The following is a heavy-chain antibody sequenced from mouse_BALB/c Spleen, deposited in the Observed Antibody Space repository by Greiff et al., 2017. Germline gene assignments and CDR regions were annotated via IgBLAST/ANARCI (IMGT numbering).Heavy chain of an antibody. CDR2: INPSNGGT. Sequence: VQLQQSGAALVKPGASVKLSCKASGYTFTSYYLYWVKQRPGQGLEWIGEINPSNGGTNFNEKFKSKATLTVDKSSSTAYMQLSSLTSEDSAVYYCTGSFAYWGQGTLVTVSA. V-gene: IGHV1S81*02. D-gene: IGHD4-1*01. CDR3: TGSFAY. CDR1: GYTFTSYY. J-gene: IGHJ3*01.